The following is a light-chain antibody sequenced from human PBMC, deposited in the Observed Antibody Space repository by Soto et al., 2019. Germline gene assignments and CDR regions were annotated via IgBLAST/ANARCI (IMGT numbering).Light chain of an antibody. Sequence: ETVLTQSPVTLSLSPGERATLSCRASQSVSSNYIAWYQQKPGQAPRLLIYGASSRATGIPDRFSGSGSGTDLTLTISRLEPEDFAVYYCQQYGGSPPQTFGQGTKVDIK. CDR1: QSVSSNY. J-gene: IGKJ1*01. CDR2: GAS. CDR3: QQYGGSPPQT. V-gene: IGKV3-20*01.